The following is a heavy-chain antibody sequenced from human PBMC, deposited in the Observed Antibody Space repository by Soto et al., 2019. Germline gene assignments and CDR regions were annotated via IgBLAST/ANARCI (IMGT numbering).Heavy chain of an antibody. CDR2: ISGSGGST. J-gene: IGHJ4*02. D-gene: IGHD3-16*02. CDR1: GFTFSSYA. V-gene: IGHV3-23*01. CDR3: ANHDYIWGSYRLFDY. Sequence: GGSLRLSCAASGFTFSSYAMSWVRQAPGKGLEWVSAISGSGGSTYYADSVKGRFTISRDNSKNTLYLQMNSLRAEDTAVYYCANHDYIWGSYRLFDYWGQGTLVTVSS.